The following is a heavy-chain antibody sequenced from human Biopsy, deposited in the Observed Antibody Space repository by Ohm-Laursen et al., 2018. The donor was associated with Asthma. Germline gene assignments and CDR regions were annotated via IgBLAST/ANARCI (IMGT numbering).Heavy chain of an antibody. Sequence: ASVKVSCKASGYTFNSAGITWVRQAPGQGLEWMGWISVYNGNTKVAQKLQDRVTMITDTSTSTAYMELRSLRSDDTAVYFCARAVDYSHYYGIDVWGQGTTVTIS. CDR2: ISVYNGNT. CDR3: ARAVDYSHYYGIDV. D-gene: IGHD3-10*01. J-gene: IGHJ6*02. V-gene: IGHV1-18*01. CDR1: GYTFNSAG.